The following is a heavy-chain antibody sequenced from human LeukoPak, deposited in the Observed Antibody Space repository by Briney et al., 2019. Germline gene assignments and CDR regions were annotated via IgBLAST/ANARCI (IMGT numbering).Heavy chain of an antibody. J-gene: IGHJ5*02. CDR1: GGSISSGTYY. CDR3: ARDLGVVDSTGYLNWFDP. CDR2: IHTSGST. V-gene: IGHV4-61*02. Sequence: SETLSLTCTVSGGSISSGTYYWTWIRQPAGMTLEWIGRIHTSGSTTYNPSLKSRVIISLDTSKNQFSLKLSSVTAADTAVYYCARDLGVVDSTGYLNWFDPWGQGTLVTVSS. D-gene: IGHD3-22*01.